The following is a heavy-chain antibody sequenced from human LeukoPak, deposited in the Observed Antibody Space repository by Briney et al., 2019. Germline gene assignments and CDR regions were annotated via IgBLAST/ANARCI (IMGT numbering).Heavy chain of an antibody. CDR2: IKQDGSEL. Sequence: GGSLRLSCAASGFTFSSSWMSWVRQSPGRGLEWVANIKQDGSELYYVDSVKGRFTTSRDNSKNTLYLQMNSLRAEDTAVYYCASGGHGYYKTPSDYWGQGTLVTVSS. V-gene: IGHV3-7*02. J-gene: IGHJ4*02. D-gene: IGHD3-9*01. CDR1: GFTFSSSW. CDR3: ASGGHGYYKTPSDY.